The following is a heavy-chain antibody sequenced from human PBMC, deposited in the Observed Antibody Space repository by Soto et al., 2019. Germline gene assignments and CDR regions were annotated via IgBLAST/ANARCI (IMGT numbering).Heavy chain of an antibody. CDR2: ISYDGSNK. V-gene: IGHV3-30*18. CDR1: GFTFSSYG. Sequence: GGSLRLSCAASGFTFSSYGMHWVRQAPGRGLEWVAVISYDGSNKYYADSVKGRFTISRDNSKNTLYLQMNSLRAEDTAVYYCAKDSGSLPPHYYYGMDVWGQGTTVTVSS. J-gene: IGHJ6*02. CDR3: AKDSGSLPPHYYYGMDV. D-gene: IGHD3-16*01.